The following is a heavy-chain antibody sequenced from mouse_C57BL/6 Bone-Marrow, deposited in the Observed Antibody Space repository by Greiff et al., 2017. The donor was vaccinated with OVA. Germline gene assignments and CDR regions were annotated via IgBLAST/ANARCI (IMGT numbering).Heavy chain of an antibody. Sequence: VQLQQPGAELVKPGASVKLSCKASGYTFTSYWMHWVKQRPGQGLEWIGMIHPNSGSTNYNEKFKSKATLTVDKSSSTAYMQLSSLTSEDSAVYYCAKTDLITTVVAVDYWGQGTSVTVSS. CDR2: IHPNSGST. CDR1: GYTFTSYW. D-gene: IGHD1-1*01. V-gene: IGHV1-64*01. J-gene: IGHJ4*01. CDR3: AKTDLITTVVAVDY.